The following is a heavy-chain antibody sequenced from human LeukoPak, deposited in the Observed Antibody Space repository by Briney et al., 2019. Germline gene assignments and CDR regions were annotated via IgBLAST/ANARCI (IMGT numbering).Heavy chain of an antibody. CDR1: GFTFSSYA. J-gene: IGHJ4*02. Sequence: KTGGSLRLSCAASGFTFSSYAMSWVRQAPGKGLEWVGRIKGKTDGGTTDYAAPVKGRFTISRDDSQNTPYLQMNSLKTEDTAVYYCTNGGNYYGFWGQGTLVTVSS. CDR3: TNGGNYYGF. V-gene: IGHV3-15*01. CDR2: IKGKTDGGTT. D-gene: IGHD1-26*01.